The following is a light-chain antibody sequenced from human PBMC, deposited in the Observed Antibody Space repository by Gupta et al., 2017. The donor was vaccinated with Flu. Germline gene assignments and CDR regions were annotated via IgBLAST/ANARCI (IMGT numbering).Light chain of an antibody. CDR1: NIGSNG. V-gene: IGLV3-21*02. Sequence: GQTARITCGGNNIGSNGVHWYQQKQEPAPVLVGFDDRDRPSGIPERFACSNSGKTDTLTISRVEAEDEAEDYCHVRDSSSDHRVFGGGTKLTVL. CDR2: DDR. CDR3: HVRDSSSDHRV. J-gene: IGLJ3*02.